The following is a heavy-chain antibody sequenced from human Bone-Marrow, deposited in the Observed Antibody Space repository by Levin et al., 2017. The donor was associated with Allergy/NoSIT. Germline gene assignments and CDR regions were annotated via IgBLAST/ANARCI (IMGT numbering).Heavy chain of an antibody. CDR1: GFTLTGYG. CDR3: ARDYCTFIGCYDV. J-gene: IGHJ6*02. CDR2: IDTSSSVI. Sequence: GGSLRLSCAPSGFTLTGYGMNWLRQAPGKGLEWLAYIDTSSSVIYYSDSVKGRFTISRDNARNSLSLQMNSLRDGDTAVYYCARDYCTFIGCYDVWGRGTTVTVSS. D-gene: IGHD2-8*01. V-gene: IGHV3-48*02.